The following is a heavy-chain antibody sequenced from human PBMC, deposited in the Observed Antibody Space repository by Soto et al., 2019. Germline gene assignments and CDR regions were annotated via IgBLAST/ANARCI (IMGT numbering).Heavy chain of an antibody. J-gene: IGHJ4*02. CDR2: ISAYNGNT. CDR1: GYTFTSYG. V-gene: IGHV1-18*01. CDR3: ARARGYCSSTSCSNFDY. D-gene: IGHD2-2*01. Sequence: ASVKVSCKASGYTFTSYGISWVRQAPGQGLEWMGWISAYNGNTNYAQKLQGRVTMTTDTSTSTAYMELRSLRSDDTAVYYCARARGYCSSTSCSNFDYWGQGTLVTVSS.